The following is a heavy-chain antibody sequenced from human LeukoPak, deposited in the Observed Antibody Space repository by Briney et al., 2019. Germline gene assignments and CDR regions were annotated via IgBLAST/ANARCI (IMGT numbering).Heavy chain of an antibody. V-gene: IGHV3-64D*06. CDR3: VKDANYYDSSGYYDY. Sequence: GGSLRLSCSASGFTFSRYLMHWVRQAPGKGLEYVSAISTNGGSTYYADSVKGRFTISRDNSKNTLYHQMSSLRTEDTAVYYCVKDANYYDSSGYYDYWGQGTLVTVSS. D-gene: IGHD3-22*01. J-gene: IGHJ4*02. CDR1: GFTFSRYL. CDR2: ISTNGGST.